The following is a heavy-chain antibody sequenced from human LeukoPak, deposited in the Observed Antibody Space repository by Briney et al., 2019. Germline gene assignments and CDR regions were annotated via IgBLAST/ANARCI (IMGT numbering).Heavy chain of an antibody. D-gene: IGHD6-19*01. J-gene: IGHJ4*02. CDR3: ASVFYSSGLDGFDY. V-gene: IGHV4-34*01. Sequence: SETLSLTCAVYGGSFSGYYWSWIRQPPGKGLEWIGEINHSGSTNYNPSLKSRVTISVDTSKNQFSLKLSSVTAADTAVYYCASVFYSSGLDGFDYWGQGTLVTVSS. CDR2: INHSGST. CDR1: GGSFSGYY.